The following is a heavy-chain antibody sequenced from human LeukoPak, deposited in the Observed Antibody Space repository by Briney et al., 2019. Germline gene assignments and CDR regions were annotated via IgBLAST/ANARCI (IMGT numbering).Heavy chain of an antibody. J-gene: IGHJ4*02. D-gene: IGHD3-9*01. CDR2: ISWNSGSI. CDR1: GFTFDDYA. V-gene: IGHV3-9*01. Sequence: GRSLRFSCAASGFTFDDYAMHWVRQAPGKGLEWVSGISWNSGSIGYADSVKGRFTISRDNAKNSLYLQMNSLRAEDTALYYCAKAPGDILTGYPDYWGQGTLVTVSS. CDR3: AKAPGDILTGYPDY.